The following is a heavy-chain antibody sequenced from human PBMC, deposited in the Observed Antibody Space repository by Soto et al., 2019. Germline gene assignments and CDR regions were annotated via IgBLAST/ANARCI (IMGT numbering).Heavy chain of an antibody. D-gene: IGHD5-12*01. CDR1: GGTFSSYA. J-gene: IGHJ6*02. V-gene: IGHV1-69*06. Sequence: SVKVSCKASGGTFSSYAISWVRQAPGQGLEWMGGIIPIFGTANYAQKFQGRVTITADKSTSTAYMELSSLRSEDTAVYYCARDMGGYDGYYGMDVWGQGTTVTVSS. CDR3: ARDMGGYDGYYGMDV. CDR2: IIPIFGTA.